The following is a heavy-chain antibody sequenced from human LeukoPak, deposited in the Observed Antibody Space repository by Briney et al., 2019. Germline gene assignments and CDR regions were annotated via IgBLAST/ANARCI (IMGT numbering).Heavy chain of an antibody. CDR1: GFTFSDYY. CDR3: ARGYSSSWYYFDY. D-gene: IGHD6-13*01. J-gene: IGHJ4*02. V-gene: IGHV3-11*01. CDR2: ISSSGSTI. Sequence: GGSLRLSCAASGFTFSDYYMSWIRQAPGKGLEWVSYISSSGSTIYYADSVKGRFTTSRDNAKNSLYLQMNSLRAEDTAVYYCARGYSSSWYYFDYWGQGTLVTVSS.